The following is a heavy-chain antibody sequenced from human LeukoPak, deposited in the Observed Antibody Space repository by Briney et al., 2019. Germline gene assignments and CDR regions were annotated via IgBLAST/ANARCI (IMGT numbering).Heavy chain of an antibody. Sequence: PSETLPLTCTVSGGSISSYYWSWIRQPPGKALEWIGYIHYSGSTNYNPSLKSRVTISVDTSKNQFSLRLTSVTAADTAVYYCARFEGSFDYWGQGTLVTVSS. CDR3: ARFEGSFDY. J-gene: IGHJ4*02. V-gene: IGHV4-59*01. CDR2: IHYSGST. D-gene: IGHD3-9*01. CDR1: GGSISSYY.